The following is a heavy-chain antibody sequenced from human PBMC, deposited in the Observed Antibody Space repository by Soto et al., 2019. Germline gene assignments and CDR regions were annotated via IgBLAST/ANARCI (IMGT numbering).Heavy chain of an antibody. CDR2: INPNSGAT. J-gene: IGHJ6*02. V-gene: IGHV1-2*04. CDR3: ARARITIFGVVTHYYYYGMDV. D-gene: IGHD3-3*01. Sequence: ASVKVSCKASGYTFTDYYVHWVRQAPGQGLEWMGWINPNSGATNSAQKFQGWVTMTTDTSTSTAYVELSRLRSEDTAVYYCARARITIFGVVTHYYYYGMDVWGQGTTVTVSS. CDR1: GYTFTDYY.